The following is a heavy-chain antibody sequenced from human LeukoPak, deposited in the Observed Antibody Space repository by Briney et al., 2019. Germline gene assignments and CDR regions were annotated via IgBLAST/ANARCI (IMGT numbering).Heavy chain of an antibody. J-gene: IGHJ4*02. V-gene: IGHV3-30*02. D-gene: IGHD2-15*01. CDR2: IRYDGSNK. CDR1: GFTFSSYG. Sequence: PGGSLRLSCAASGFTFSSYGMHWVRQAPGKGLEWVAFIRYDGSNKYYADSVKGRSTISRDNSKNTLYLQMNSLRAEDTAVYYCAKLDPGLLLFDYWGQGTLVTVSS. CDR3: AKLDPGLLLFDY.